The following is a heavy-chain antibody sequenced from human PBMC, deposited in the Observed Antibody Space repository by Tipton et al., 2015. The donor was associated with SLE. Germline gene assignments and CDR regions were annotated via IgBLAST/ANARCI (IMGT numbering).Heavy chain of an antibody. CDR3: ATDYGSGSYYSLDY. V-gene: IGHV4-31*03. Sequence: LRLSCTVSGGSISSSNYYWGWIRQHPGKGLEWIGYIYYSGNTYYNPSLKSRVTISVDTSRNQFSLKLSSVTAADTAVYYCATDYGSGSYYSLDYWGQGTLVTVSS. CDR2: IYYSGNT. J-gene: IGHJ4*02. CDR1: GGSISSSNYY. D-gene: IGHD3-10*01.